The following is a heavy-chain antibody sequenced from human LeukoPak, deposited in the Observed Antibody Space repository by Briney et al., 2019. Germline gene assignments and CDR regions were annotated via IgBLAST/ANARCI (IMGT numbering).Heavy chain of an antibody. CDR3: ARGRPAHYFDS. J-gene: IGHJ4*02. Sequence: GGSLRLSCAASGFTVSSTYLTWVRLAPGKGLEWLSVIYSGGYTYYADSVKGRFFISRDISENMVYLQMNSLSVEDTAVYFCARGRPAHYFDSWGPGTLVTVS. CDR2: IYSGGYT. D-gene: IGHD6-6*01. V-gene: IGHV3-66*01. CDR1: GFTVSSTY.